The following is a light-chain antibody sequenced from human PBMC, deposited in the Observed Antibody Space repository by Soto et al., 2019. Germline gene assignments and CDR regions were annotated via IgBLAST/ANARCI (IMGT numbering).Light chain of an antibody. Sequence: EIVLTQSPGALSLSPGERATLSCRASQTASSSHLAWYQQKPDQAPRLLIYDASSRATGISDRFSGSGSGTDFTLTISRLEPEDFAVYYCQQYGRSPYTFGQGTKVEIK. CDR3: QQYGRSPYT. J-gene: IGKJ2*01. V-gene: IGKV3-20*01. CDR1: QTASSSH. CDR2: DAS.